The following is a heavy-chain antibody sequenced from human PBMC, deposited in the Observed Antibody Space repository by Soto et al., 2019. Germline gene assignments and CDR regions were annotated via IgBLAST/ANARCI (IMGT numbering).Heavy chain of an antibody. Sequence: GGSLRLSCAASGFTFSNAWMIWVRQAPGKGLEWISRIKSVSDGGATDYAAAVKGRFSVSRDDLQNTVYLQINSPKTEDTAIYYCSTSRYGGDYPPLLRYWGKGTLVTVSS. CDR1: GFTFSNAW. CDR3: STSRYGGDYPPLLRY. CDR2: IKSVSDGGAT. V-gene: IGHV3-15*01. D-gene: IGHD2-21*01. J-gene: IGHJ4*02.